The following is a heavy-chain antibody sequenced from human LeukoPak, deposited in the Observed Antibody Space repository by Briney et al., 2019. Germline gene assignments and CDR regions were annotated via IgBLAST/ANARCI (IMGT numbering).Heavy chain of an antibody. J-gene: IGHJ6*02. CDR2: ISGSGGST. V-gene: IGHV3-23*01. CDR1: GFTFSSYA. Sequence: GGSLRLSCAASGFTFSSYAMSWVRQAPGKGLEWVSAISGSGGSTYYADSVKGRFTISRDNSKNTLYLQMNSLRAEDTAVYYCARDSVTYDSSGYYYYHYHYGMDVWGQGTTVTVSS. CDR3: ARDSVTYDSSGYYYYHYHYGMDV. D-gene: IGHD3-22*01.